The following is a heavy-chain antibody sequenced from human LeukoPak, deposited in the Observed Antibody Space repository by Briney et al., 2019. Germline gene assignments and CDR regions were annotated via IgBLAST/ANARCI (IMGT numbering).Heavy chain of an antibody. CDR2: IKEDGSQK. CDR3: ARAFS. D-gene: IGHD3-16*01. CDR1: GFSLSSQW. V-gene: IGHV3-7*01. J-gene: IGHJ5*02. Sequence: GGSLRLSCAASGFSLSSQWMSWVRQAPGKGPEWVANIKEDGSQKSYVDSVKGRFTISRDNAENSLYLQMNSLRAEDTAVYYCARAFSWDQGTLVTVSS.